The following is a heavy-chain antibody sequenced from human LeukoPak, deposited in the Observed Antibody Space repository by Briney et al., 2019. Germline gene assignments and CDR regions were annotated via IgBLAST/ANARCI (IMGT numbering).Heavy chain of an antibody. V-gene: IGHV3-30*02. CDR3: ATLANGASHTFDI. D-gene: IGHD2-8*01. Sequence: GGSLRLSCAACGFTFSSYGMHWVRQAPGKGLEWVAFIRYDGSNKYYADSVKGRFTVSRDDSKKTLHLQMNNLRTEDTAVYYCATLANGASHTFDIWGQGTMVTVSS. CDR2: IRYDGSNK. J-gene: IGHJ3*02. CDR1: GFTFSSYG.